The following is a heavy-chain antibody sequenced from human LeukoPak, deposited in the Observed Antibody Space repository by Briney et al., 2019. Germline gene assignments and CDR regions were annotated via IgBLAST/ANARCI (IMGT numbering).Heavy chain of an antibody. J-gene: IGHJ6*03. CDR1: GFTFSSYS. D-gene: IGHD3-9*01. CDR3: ARDNYDILTGQSYYYYYMDV. Sequence: GGSLRLSCAASGFTFSSYSMNWVRQAPGKGLEWVSSISSSSSYIYYADSVKGRFTISRDNAKNSLYLQMNSLRAEDTAVYYCARDNYDILTGQSYYYYYMDVWGKGTTVTISS. CDR2: ISSSSSYI. V-gene: IGHV3-21*01.